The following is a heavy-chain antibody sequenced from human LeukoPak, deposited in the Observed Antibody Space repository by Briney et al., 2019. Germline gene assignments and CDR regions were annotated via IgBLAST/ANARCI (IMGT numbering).Heavy chain of an antibody. CDR3: ARDPGGYDYVNYFDY. J-gene: IGHJ4*02. CDR1: GFTFSSYS. V-gene: IGHV3-21*01. Sequence: GGSLRLSCAASGFTFSSYSMNWVRQAPGQGLEWVSSISSSSSYIYYADSVKGRFTISRDNAKNSLYLQMNSLRAEDTAVYYCARDPGGYDYVNYFDYWGQGTLVTVSS. D-gene: IGHD5-12*01. CDR2: ISSSSSYI.